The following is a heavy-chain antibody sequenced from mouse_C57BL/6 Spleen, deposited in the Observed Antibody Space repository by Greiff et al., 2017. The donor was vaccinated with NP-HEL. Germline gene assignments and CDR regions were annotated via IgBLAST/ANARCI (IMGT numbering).Heavy chain of an antibody. V-gene: IGHV5-9*01. J-gene: IGHJ2*01. Sequence: DVQLQESGGGLVKPGGSLKLSCAASGFTFSSYTMSWVRQTPEKRLEWVATISGGGGNTYYPDSVKGRFTISRDNAKNTLYLQMSSLRSEDTALYYCARLTGTRYYFDYWGQGTTLTVSS. CDR2: ISGGGGNT. CDR1: GFTFSSYT. D-gene: IGHD4-1*01. CDR3: ARLTGTRYYFDY.